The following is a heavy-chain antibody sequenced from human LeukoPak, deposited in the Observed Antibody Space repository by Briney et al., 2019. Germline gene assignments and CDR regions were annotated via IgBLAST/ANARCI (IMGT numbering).Heavy chain of an antibody. V-gene: IGHV3-23*01. CDR1: GFTFSSYA. D-gene: IGHD3-22*01. CDR3: AKGPYYYDSSGPFDY. J-gene: IGHJ4*02. CDR2: ISGSGGST. Sequence: PGGSLRLSCAASGFTFSSYAMSWVRQAPGKGLEWVSAISGSGGSTYYADSVKGRFTISRDNSKNTLYLQMNSLRAEDTALYYCAKGPYYYDSSGPFDYWGQGTLVTVSS.